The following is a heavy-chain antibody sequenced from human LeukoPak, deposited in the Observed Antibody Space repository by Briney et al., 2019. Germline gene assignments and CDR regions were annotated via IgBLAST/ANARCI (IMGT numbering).Heavy chain of an antibody. D-gene: IGHD6-19*01. CDR2: INPNSGGT. J-gene: IGHJ4*02. Sequence: ASVKVSCKASGYTFTGYYMHWVRQAPGQGLEWMGWINPNSGGTNYAQKFQGRVTITRDTSASTAYMELSSLRSEDTAVYYCAREDIAVAADYWGQGTLVTVSS. V-gene: IGHV1-2*02. CDR1: GYTFTGYY. CDR3: AREDIAVAADY.